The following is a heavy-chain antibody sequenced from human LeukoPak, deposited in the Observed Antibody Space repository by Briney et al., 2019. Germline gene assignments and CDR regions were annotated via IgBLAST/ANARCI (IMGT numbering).Heavy chain of an antibody. Sequence: SETLSLTCTVSGGSISSGGYYWSWIRQHPGTGLEWIGYIYYSGSTYYNPSLKSRVTISVDTSKNQFSLKLSSVTAADTAVYYCARVGLTTVTTWGMDVWGQGTTVTVS. J-gene: IGHJ6*02. CDR3: ARVGLTTVTTWGMDV. D-gene: IGHD4-11*01. V-gene: IGHV4-31*03. CDR2: IYYSGST. CDR1: GGSISSGGYY.